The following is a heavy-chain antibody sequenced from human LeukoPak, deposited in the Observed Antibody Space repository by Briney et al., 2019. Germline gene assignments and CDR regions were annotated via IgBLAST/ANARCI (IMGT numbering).Heavy chain of an antibody. CDR3: ARDHSYGDPLYY. CDR2: ISAYNGNT. D-gene: IGHD4-17*01. J-gene: IGHJ4*02. V-gene: IGHV1-18*01. CDR1: GYTFTSYG. Sequence: APVKVSCKASGYTFTSYGISWVRQAPGQELEWMGWISAYNGNTNYSQKLQGRVTMTTDTSTSTAYMELRSLRSDDTAVYYCARDHSYGDPLYYWGQGTLVTVSS.